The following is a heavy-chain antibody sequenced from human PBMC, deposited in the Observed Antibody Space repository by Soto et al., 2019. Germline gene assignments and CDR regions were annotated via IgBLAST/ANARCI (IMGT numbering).Heavy chain of an antibody. Sequence: SETLSLSCTVSGGSISSYYWSWIRQPPGKGLEWIGYIYYSGSTNYNPSLKSRVTISVDTSKNQFSLKLSSVTAADTAVYYCARSLDDAFDIWGQGTMVT. D-gene: IGHD3-3*01. CDR1: GGSISSYY. CDR3: ARSLDDAFDI. V-gene: IGHV4-59*01. CDR2: IYYSGST. J-gene: IGHJ3*02.